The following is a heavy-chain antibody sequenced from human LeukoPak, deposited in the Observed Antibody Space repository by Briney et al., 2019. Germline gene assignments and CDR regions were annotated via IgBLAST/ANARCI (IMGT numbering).Heavy chain of an antibody. V-gene: IGHV4-39*01. D-gene: IGHD2-2*02. CDR1: GGSISSSSYY. CDR3: AGAVPAAIRLFDY. J-gene: IGHJ4*02. CDR2: IYYSGGT. Sequence: PSETLSLTCTVSGGSISSSSYYWGWIRQPPGKGLEWIGSIYYSGGTYYNPSLKSRVTISVDTSKNQFSLKLSSVTAADAAVYYCAGAVPAAIRLFDYWGQGTLVTVSS.